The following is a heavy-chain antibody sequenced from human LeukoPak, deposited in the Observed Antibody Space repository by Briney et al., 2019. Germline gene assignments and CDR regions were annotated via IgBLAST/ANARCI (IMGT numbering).Heavy chain of an antibody. CDR1: GFTFSSYS. CDR2: ISSSSSTI. D-gene: IGHD1-26*01. V-gene: IGHV3-48*04. Sequence: PGGSLRLSCAASGFTFSSYSMNWVRQAPGKGLEWVSYISSSSSTIYYADSVKGRFTISRDNAKNSLYLQMNSLRAEDTAVYYCARDRTWRELLMLDAFDIWGQGTMVTVSS. J-gene: IGHJ3*02. CDR3: ARDRTWRELLMLDAFDI.